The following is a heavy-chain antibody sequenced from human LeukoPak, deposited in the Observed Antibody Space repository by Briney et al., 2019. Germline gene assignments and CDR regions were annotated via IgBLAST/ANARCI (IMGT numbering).Heavy chain of an antibody. V-gene: IGHV1-8*01. D-gene: IGHD6-6*01. J-gene: IGHJ5*02. Sequence: ASVKVSCKASGYTFTSYDINWVRQPTGQGLEWMGWMNPNSGNTGYAQKFQGRVTMTRNTSISTAYMELSSLRSEDTAVYYCARARIAARVGRGPSNWFDPWGQGTLVTVSS. CDR2: MNPNSGNT. CDR3: ARARIAARVGRGPSNWFDP. CDR1: GYTFTSYD.